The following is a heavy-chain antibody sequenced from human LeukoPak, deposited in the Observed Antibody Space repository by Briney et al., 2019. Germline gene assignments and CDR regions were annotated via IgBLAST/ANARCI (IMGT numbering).Heavy chain of an antibody. J-gene: IGHJ6*02. CDR3: ATRLPYYGMDV. CDR2: ISDSGNTK. Sequence: GGSLRLSCAASGFTFSSYEMNWVRQAPGKGLEWISYISDSGNTKHYAESVKGRFTISRDSATNSWYLQMNSLRAEDTAVYYCATRLPYYGMDVWAQGTTVTVSS. CDR1: GFTFSSYE. V-gene: IGHV3-48*03.